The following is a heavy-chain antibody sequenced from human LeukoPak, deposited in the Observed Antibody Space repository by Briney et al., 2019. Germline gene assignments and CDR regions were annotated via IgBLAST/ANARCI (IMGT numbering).Heavy chain of an antibody. CDR3: ARVERVRYCTNGVCSRRASWFDP. CDR2: IFPIFGTA. D-gene: IGHD2-8*01. V-gene: IGHV1-69*13. CDR1: GGTFSSYS. J-gene: IGHJ5*02. Sequence: ASSVKFSCKASGGTFSSYSICWVRQAPGQGLEWMGGIFPIFGTANYAQKFQGRVTITADESTSTAYMELSSLRSEDTAVYYCARVERVRYCTNGVCSRRASWFDPWGQGTLVTVSS.